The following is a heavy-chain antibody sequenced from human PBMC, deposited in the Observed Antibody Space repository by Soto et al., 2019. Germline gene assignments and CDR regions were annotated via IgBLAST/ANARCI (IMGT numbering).Heavy chain of an antibody. CDR3: ARGPYCGGDCPLRFAFDI. Sequence: PGESLKISCKGSGYSSTSYWIGWVRQMPGKGLEWMGIIYPGDSDTRYSPSFQGQVTISADKSISTAYLQWSSLKASDTAMYYCARGPYCGGDCPLRFAFDIWGQGTMVTVSS. J-gene: IGHJ3*02. CDR1: GYSSTSYW. D-gene: IGHD2-21*02. CDR2: IYPGDSDT. V-gene: IGHV5-51*01.